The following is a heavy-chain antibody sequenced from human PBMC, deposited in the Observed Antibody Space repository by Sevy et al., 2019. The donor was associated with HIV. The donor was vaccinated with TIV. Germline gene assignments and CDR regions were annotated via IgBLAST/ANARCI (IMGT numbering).Heavy chain of an antibody. CDR3: AKGDSYYDFWSGSPDAFDI. CDR1: GFTFSSYA. V-gene: IGHV3-23*01. J-gene: IGHJ3*02. CDR2: ISGSGGST. D-gene: IGHD3-3*01. Sequence: GGSLRLSCAASGFTFSSYAMSWVRQAPGKGLEWVSAISGSGGSTYYADSVKGRFTISRDNSKNTQYLQMNSLRAEDTAVYYCAKGDSYYDFWSGSPDAFDIWGQGTMVTVSS.